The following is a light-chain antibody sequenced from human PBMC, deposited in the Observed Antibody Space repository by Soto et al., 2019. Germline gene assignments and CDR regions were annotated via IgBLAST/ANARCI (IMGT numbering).Light chain of an antibody. CDR1: TGAVTSGHY. V-gene: IGLV7-43*01. CDR3: LLYYGGAHLV. Sequence: QAVVTQEPSLTVSPGGKVTLTCASTTGAVTSGHYPSWFQQRPGQAPRTLIYTTNRKHSWTPARFSGSLLGDKAALTLSGVQPEDEAADYCLLYYGGAHLVFGGGTKVTVL. J-gene: IGLJ2*01. CDR2: TTN.